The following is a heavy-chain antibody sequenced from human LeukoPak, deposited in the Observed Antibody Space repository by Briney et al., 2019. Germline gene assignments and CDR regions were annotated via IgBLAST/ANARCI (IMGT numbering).Heavy chain of an antibody. Sequence: SETLSLTCAVYGGSLSGYYWSWIRQPPGKGLEWIGSIYYSGSTYYNPSLKSRVTISVDTSKNQFSLKLSSVTAADTAVYYCARELDCSGGSCYSPAVFPLYAFDIWGQGTMVTVSS. V-gene: IGHV4-34*01. CDR3: ARELDCSGGSCYSPAVFPLYAFDI. J-gene: IGHJ3*02. CDR1: GGSLSGYY. CDR2: IYYSGST. D-gene: IGHD2-15*01.